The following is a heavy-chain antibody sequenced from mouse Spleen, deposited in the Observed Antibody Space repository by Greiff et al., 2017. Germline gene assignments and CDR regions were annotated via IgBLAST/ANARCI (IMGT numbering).Heavy chain of an antibody. CDR2: IHPSDSDT. D-gene: IGHD3-1*01. CDR1: GYTFTSYW. CDR3: AIGLRQAWFAY. Sequence: QVQLKQPGAELVKPGASVKVSCKASGYTFTSYWMHWVKQRPGQGLEWIGRIHPSDSDTNYNQKFKGKATLTVDKSSSTAYMQLSSLTSEDSAVYYCAIGLRQAWFAYWGQGTLVTVSA. V-gene: IGHV1-74*01. J-gene: IGHJ3*01.